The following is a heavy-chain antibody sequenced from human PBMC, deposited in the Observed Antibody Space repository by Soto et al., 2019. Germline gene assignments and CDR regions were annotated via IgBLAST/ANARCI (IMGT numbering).Heavy chain of an antibody. CDR3: ARGRNGMDV. CDR1: GGTFSSYA. Sequence: SVKVSCKASGGTFSSYAISWVRQAPGQGLEWMGGIIPIFGTANYAQNFQGRVTMTRNTSISTAYMELSSLRSEDTAVYYCARGRNGMDVWGQGTTVTVSS. J-gene: IGHJ6*02. CDR2: IIPIFGTA. V-gene: IGHV1-69*05.